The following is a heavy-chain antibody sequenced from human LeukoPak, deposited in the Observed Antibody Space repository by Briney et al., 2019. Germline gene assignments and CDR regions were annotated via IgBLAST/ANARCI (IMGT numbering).Heavy chain of an antibody. V-gene: IGHV4-4*07. Sequence: PSETLSLTCTVSGGSISSYYWSWIRQPAGKGLGWIGRIYTSGSTNYNPSLKSRVTMSVDTFKNQFSLKLSSVTAADTAVYYCARDLRGVSDYWGQGTLVTVSS. CDR3: ARDLRGVSDY. J-gene: IGHJ4*02. CDR1: GGSISSYY. CDR2: IYTSGST. D-gene: IGHD3-10*01.